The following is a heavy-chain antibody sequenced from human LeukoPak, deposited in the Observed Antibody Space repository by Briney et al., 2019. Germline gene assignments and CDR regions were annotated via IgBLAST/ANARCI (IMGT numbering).Heavy chain of an antibody. D-gene: IGHD6-19*01. Sequence: GGSLRLSCAASGFTFSSYSMNWVRQAPGKGLEWVSYISSSSSTIYYADSVKGRFTISRDNAKNSLYLQMNSLRAEDTAVYYCARDPPGPLSIAVAGTDAGGYWGQGTLVTVSS. CDR2: ISSSSSTI. CDR1: GFTFSSYS. V-gene: IGHV3-48*04. CDR3: ARDPPGPLSIAVAGTDAGGY. J-gene: IGHJ4*02.